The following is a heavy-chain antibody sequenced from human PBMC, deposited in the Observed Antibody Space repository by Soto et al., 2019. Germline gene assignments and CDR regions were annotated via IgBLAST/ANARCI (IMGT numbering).Heavy chain of an antibody. V-gene: IGHV1-69*01. Sequence: QVQLVQSGAEVKKPGSSVKVSCKASGGTFSSYAISWVRQAPGQGLEWMGGIIPIFGTANYAQKFQGRVTITVDESTSTAYMELSSLRSEDTAVYYCARVYYGSGSFFPYPAYYYYYGMDVWGQGTTVTVSS. CDR1: GGTFSSYA. J-gene: IGHJ6*02. CDR2: IIPIFGTA. D-gene: IGHD3-10*01. CDR3: ARVYYGSGSFFPYPAYYYYYGMDV.